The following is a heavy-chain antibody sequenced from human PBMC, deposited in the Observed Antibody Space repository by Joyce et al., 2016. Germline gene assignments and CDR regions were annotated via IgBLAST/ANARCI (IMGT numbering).Heavy chain of an antibody. V-gene: IGHV4-39*01. CDR1: GDSISSRSYY. CDR2: AYYMGNT. CDR3: ARHDGVSHIVVV. D-gene: IGHD2-21*01. J-gene: IGHJ1*01. Sequence: QLQLQESGPGLVKPSETQSLTCTVSGDSISSRSYYWGWIRQPPGKGLEWIGSAYYMGNTYDNPSLKSRVTISVDTSKNKFSLKLNSVTAADTAVYYCARHDGVSHIVVVWGQGTLVTVSS.